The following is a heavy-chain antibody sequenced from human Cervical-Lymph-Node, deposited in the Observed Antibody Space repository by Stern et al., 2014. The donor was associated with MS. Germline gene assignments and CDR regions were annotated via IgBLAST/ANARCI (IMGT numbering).Heavy chain of an antibody. CDR3: ARIHSGYCGGTGCYTFDS. Sequence: QVTLKESGPALVKPTQTLALTCAFSGFSLSTRGVCVSWIRQPPGKDLEWLALIDWDDRKYYSTSLKTTVTISKDTSKNQVVLTMTNMDPVDTATYYCARIHSGYCGGTGCYTFDSWGQGTLVTVSS. D-gene: IGHD2-2*02. J-gene: IGHJ4*02. CDR2: IDWDDRK. CDR1: GFSLSTRGVC. V-gene: IGHV2-70*01.